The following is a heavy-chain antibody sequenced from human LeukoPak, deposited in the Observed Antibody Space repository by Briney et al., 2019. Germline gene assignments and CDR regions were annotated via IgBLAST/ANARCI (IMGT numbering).Heavy chain of an antibody. J-gene: IGHJ3*02. V-gene: IGHV7-4-1*02. CDR3: ARAYWVGAVDAFDI. Sequence: GASVKVSCKASGYTFTSYAMNWVRQAPGQGLEWMGWINTNTGNPTYAQGFTGRFVFSLDTSVSTAYLQISSLKAEDTAVYYCARAYWVGAVDAFDIWGQGTMVTISS. CDR1: GYTFTSYA. CDR2: INTNTGNP. D-gene: IGHD1-26*01.